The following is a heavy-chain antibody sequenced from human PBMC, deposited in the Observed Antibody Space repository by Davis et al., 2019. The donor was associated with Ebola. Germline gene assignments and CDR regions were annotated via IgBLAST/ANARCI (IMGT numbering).Heavy chain of an antibody. CDR2: INPNSGGT. V-gene: IGHV1-2*04. D-gene: IGHD6-19*01. CDR1: GYTFTGYY. Sequence: ASVKVSCKASGYTFTGYYMHWVRQAPGQGLEWMGWINPNSGGTNYAQKFQGWVTMTRDTSISTAYMELSRLRSDDTAVYYCARGRGSGWYLNWFDPWGQGTLVTVSS. CDR3: ARGRGSGWYLNWFDP. J-gene: IGHJ5*02.